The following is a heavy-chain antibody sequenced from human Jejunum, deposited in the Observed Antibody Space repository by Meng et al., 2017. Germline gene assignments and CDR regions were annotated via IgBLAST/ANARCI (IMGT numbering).Heavy chain of an antibody. Sequence: QLQLQESGPGLVKPSETLSLTCSVSGVSMSHMGYHWGWIRQTPGKGLEWIGSIYSGGSTKYNPSLKSRVTVSLDTSKKQFSLHLNSLTAADTAVYFCARQLNVWDSAGTYGGDFDFWGQGTLVTVSS. D-gene: IGHD2-15*01. V-gene: IGHV4-39*01. CDR3: ARQLNVWDSAGTYGGDFDF. CDR2: IYSGGST. J-gene: IGHJ4*02. CDR1: GVSMSHMGYH.